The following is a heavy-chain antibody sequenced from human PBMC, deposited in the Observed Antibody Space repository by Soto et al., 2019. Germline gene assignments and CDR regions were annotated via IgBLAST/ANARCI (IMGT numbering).Heavy chain of an antibody. J-gene: IGHJ6*02. CDR1: GFTFSSYA. D-gene: IGHD3-10*01. CDR3: AKALRVGGSGSYNYYYGMDV. V-gene: IGHV3-23*01. CDR2: ISGSGGST. Sequence: PGGSLRLSCAASGFTFSSYAMSWVRQAPGKGLEWVSAISGSGGSTYYADSVKGRFTISRDNSKNTLYLQMNSLRAEDTAVYYCAKALRVGGSGSYNYYYGMDVWGQGTTVTVSS.